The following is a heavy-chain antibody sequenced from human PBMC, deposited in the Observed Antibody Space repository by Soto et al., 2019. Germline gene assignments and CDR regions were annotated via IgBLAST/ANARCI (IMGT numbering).Heavy chain of an antibody. CDR1: GGTFSSYA. J-gene: IGHJ6*02. CDR3: ARGEAIPDYYYYYGMDV. Sequence: QVQLVQSGAEVKKPGSSVKVSCKASGGTFSSYAISWVRQAPGQGLGWMGGIIPIFGTANYAQKFQGRVTITADESTSTAYMELSSLRSEDTAVYYCARGEAIPDYYYYYGMDVWGQGTTVTVSS. CDR2: IIPIFGTA. V-gene: IGHV1-69*01. D-gene: IGHD2-2*02.